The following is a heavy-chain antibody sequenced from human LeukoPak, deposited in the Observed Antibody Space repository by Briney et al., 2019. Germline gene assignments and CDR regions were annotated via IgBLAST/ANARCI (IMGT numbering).Heavy chain of an antibody. Sequence: ASVKVSCKASGYTFTDYYMHWVRQAPGQGLEWMGWINTYSGGTNYAQKFQGRVTMTRDTSISTAYMDLSRLTSDDTAVYYCARIRGGNNYHFDYWGQGTLVTVFS. V-gene: IGHV1-2*02. CDR2: INTYSGGT. CDR1: GYTFTDYY. J-gene: IGHJ4*02. D-gene: IGHD1-26*01. CDR3: ARIRGGNNYHFDY.